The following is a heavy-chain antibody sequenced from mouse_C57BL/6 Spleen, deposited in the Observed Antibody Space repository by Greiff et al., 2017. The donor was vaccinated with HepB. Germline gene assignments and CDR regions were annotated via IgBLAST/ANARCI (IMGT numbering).Heavy chain of an antibody. V-gene: IGHV1-19*01. J-gene: IGHJ3*01. Sequence: VQLQQSGPVLVKPGASVKMSCKASGYTFTDYYMNWVKQSHGRSLEWIGVINPYNGGTSYNQKFKGKATLTVDKSSSTAYMELNSLTAEDSAVYYWARSDYGSSFAYWGQGTLVTVSS. CDR3: ARSDYGSSFAY. D-gene: IGHD1-1*01. CDR2: INPYNGGT. CDR1: GYTFTDYY.